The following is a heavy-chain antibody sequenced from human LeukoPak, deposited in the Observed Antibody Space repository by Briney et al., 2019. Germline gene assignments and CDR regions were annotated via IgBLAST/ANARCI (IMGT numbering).Heavy chain of an antibody. Sequence: GGSLKISCKGSGYSFTSYWIGWVRQMPGKGLEWMGIIYPGDSDTRYSPSFQGQVTISADKSISTAYPQWSSLKASDTAMYYCARHRDVDTATEFDYWGQGTLVTVSS. D-gene: IGHD5-18*01. CDR3: ARHRDVDTATEFDY. V-gene: IGHV5-51*01. CDR1: GYSFTSYW. CDR2: IYPGDSDT. J-gene: IGHJ4*02.